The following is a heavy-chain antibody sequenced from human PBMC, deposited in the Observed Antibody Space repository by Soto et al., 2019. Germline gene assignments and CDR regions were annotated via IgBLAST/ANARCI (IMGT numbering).Heavy chain of an antibody. J-gene: IGHJ4*02. CDR2: INHSGSS. CDR1: GGSFSGYI. V-gene: IGHV4-34*10. Sequence: SETLSLTCAVYGGSFSGYIWTWIRQSPGKGLQWIGQINHSGSSYYNPSLKSRVTISLLSSSDRFSLELSSVTAADTAVYYYARFDYYDSSGYLDFGPKWGQGTLVTVSS. CDR3: ARFDYYDSSGYLDFGPK. D-gene: IGHD3-22*01.